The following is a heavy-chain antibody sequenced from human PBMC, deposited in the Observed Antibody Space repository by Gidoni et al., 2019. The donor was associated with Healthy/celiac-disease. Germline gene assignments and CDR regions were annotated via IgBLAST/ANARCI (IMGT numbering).Heavy chain of an antibody. V-gene: IGHV4-34*01. Sequence: AVYGGSFSGYYWSWIRQPPGKGLEWIGEINHSGSTNYNPSLKSRVTISVDTSKNQFSLKLSSVTAADTAVYYCARDLGLWSGYPLGAFDIWGQGTMVTVSS. CDR1: GGSFSGYY. CDR3: ARDLGLWSGYPLGAFDI. J-gene: IGHJ3*02. CDR2: INHSGST. D-gene: IGHD3-3*01.